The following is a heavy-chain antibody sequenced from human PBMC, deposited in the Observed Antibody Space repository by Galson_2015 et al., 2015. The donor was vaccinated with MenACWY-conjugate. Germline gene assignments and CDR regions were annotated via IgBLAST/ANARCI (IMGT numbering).Heavy chain of an antibody. CDR1: GFTFSSYT. Sequence: SLRLSCAASGFTFSSYTMNWVRQAPGKGLEWVSSISSSSTHIYYADSVKGRFTISRDHANNSLYLQMNNLRSDDTALYYCARDLSYQPLLHFPETPRGAFDIWGQGTMVTVSS. CDR2: ISSSSTHI. CDR3: ARDLSYQPLLHFPETPRGAFDI. D-gene: IGHD2-2*01. J-gene: IGHJ3*02. V-gene: IGHV3-21*01.